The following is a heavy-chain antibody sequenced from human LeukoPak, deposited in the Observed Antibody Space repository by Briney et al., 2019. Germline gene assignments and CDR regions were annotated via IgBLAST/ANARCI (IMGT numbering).Heavy chain of an antibody. D-gene: IGHD3-9*01. V-gene: IGHV4-4*07. CDR1: GGSLSSYY. CDR2: IYTSGST. CDR3: ARESYDILTGYYIDY. Sequence: PSETLSLTCTVSGGSLSSYYRNWIRQPAGKGLEWIGHIYTSGSTNYNSSLKSRVTISVDTSKNQFSLKPSSVTAADTAVYYCARESYDILTGYYIDYWGQGTLVTVSS. J-gene: IGHJ4*02.